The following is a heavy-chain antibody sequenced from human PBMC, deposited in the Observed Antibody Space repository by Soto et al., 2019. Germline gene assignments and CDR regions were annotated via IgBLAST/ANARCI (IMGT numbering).Heavy chain of an antibody. CDR3: ATLTKYDILTGFYPC. V-gene: IGHV3-66*01. Sequence: GGSLRLSCAASGFTVNSNYMSWVRQAPGKGLEWVSVIYSDGSTYYADSVKGRFIISGDNSNNTLYFQMNSLRAEDTAVYYCATLTKYDILTGFYPCWGQGTLVTVSS. D-gene: IGHD3-9*01. CDR2: IYSDGST. CDR1: GFTVNSNY. J-gene: IGHJ4*02.